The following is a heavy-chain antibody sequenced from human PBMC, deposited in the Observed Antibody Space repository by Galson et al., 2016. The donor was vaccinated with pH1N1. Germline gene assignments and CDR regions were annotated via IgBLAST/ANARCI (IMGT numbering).Heavy chain of an antibody. D-gene: IGHD3-3*01. Sequence: KASGYTFITYAIHWVRQAPGHRLEWMGWINTGDGNAKSSQKFQDRVTITRDTPATTAYLDLRGLRSEDTAVYYCARGGTLSDFWSNYYPYGMDVWGQGTTVTVSS. CDR3: ARGGTLSDFWSNYYPYGMDV. J-gene: IGHJ6*02. CDR1: GYTFITYA. V-gene: IGHV1-3*04. CDR2: INTGDGNA.